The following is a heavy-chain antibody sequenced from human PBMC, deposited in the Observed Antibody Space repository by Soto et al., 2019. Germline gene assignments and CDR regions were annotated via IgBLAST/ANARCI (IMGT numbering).Heavy chain of an antibody. Sequence: QVQLQESGPGLLKPSETLSLTCTVSGGAVGYDYWSWIRQPPGKGLEWIGNFYYGGRYYNPSLKSRVSISADASKNQLSLKLTSVTAADTAVYYCARADETLIYWSFALWGRGTLVRVSS. CDR2: FYYGGR. CDR3: ARADETLIYWSFAL. J-gene: IGHJ2*01. V-gene: IGHV4-59*02. CDR1: GGAVGYDY. D-gene: IGHD2-8*01.